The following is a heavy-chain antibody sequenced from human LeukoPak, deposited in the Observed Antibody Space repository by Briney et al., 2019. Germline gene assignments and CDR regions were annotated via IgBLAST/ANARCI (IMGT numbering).Heavy chain of an antibody. J-gene: IGHJ4*02. CDR3: AKYYYGSGNYYCFDQ. Sequence: GGSLRLSCAASGFTFSSYSMNWVRQAPGKGLEWVSSISSSSSYIYYADSVKGRFTISRDNAKNSLYLQMNSLRAEDTAVYYCAKYYYGSGNYYCFDQWGQGTLVTVSS. D-gene: IGHD3-10*01. V-gene: IGHV3-21*04. CDR1: GFTFSSYS. CDR2: ISSSSSYI.